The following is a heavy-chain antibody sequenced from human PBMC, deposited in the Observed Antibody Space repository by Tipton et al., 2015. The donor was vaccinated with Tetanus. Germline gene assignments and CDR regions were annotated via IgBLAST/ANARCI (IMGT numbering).Heavy chain of an antibody. J-gene: IGHJ3*02. CDR2: IYYSGAT. D-gene: IGHD2-21*02. Sequence: GLVKPSETLSLTCTVSGASVRSLNHYWSWLRQPPGKPLEWISDIYYSGATEYNPSLQSRVTTSLHASQRQFSLKLTSVTPADTAIYYCASKGRQFCSGDCYPTAYDIWGHGTMVTVSS. V-gene: IGHV4-61*01. CDR1: GASVRSLNHY. CDR3: ASKGRQFCSGDCYPTAYDI.